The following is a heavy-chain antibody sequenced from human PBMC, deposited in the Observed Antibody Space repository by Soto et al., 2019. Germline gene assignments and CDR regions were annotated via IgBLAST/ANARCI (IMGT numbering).Heavy chain of an antibody. J-gene: IGHJ6*02. V-gene: IGHV3-15*01. Sequence: GGSLRLSCAASGIDFSNAWMNWVRQAPGKGLEWIGRIKSKTDDGTIDYVAPVKGRFTISRDDSKNTLYLQMNSLRAEDTAVYYCARDLLTVGDHLPRYYYYYGMDVWGQGTTVTVSS. D-gene: IGHD4-17*01. CDR2: IKSKTDDGTI. CDR1: GIDFSNAW. CDR3: ARDLLTVGDHLPRYYYYYGMDV.